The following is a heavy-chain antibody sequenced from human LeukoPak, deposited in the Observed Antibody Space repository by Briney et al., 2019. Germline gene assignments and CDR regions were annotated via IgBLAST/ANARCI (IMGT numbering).Heavy chain of an antibody. CDR1: GGSISSSSYY. D-gene: IGHD3-16*01. V-gene: IGHV4-39*01. J-gene: IGHJ4*02. CDR2: IYYSGST. CDR3: AEEGGDY. Sequence: KPSETLSLTCTVSGGSISSSSYYWGWIRQPPGKGLEWIESIYYSGSTYYNPSLKSRVTISVDTSKNQFSLKLSSVTAADTAVYYCAEEGGDYWGQGTLVTVSS.